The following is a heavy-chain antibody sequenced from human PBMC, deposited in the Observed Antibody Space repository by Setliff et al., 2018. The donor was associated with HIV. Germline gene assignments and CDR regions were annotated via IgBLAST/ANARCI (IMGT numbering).Heavy chain of an antibody. D-gene: IGHD1-26*01. CDR3: ARKLPGMGYFDY. J-gene: IGHJ4*02. V-gene: IGHV4-28*06. CDR1: GDSISSTNW. CDR2: VYSTGST. Sequence: SETLSLTCTVSGDSISSTNWWGWIRQPPGKGLEWIGYVYSTGSTNYNPSLKSRVTMSVDTSKKHFPLKLSSVTALDTAVYYCARKLPGMGYFDYWGQGTLVTVSS.